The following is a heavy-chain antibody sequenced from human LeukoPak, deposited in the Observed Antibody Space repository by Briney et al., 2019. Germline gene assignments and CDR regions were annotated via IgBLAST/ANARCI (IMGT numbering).Heavy chain of an antibody. Sequence: PGRSLRLSCAASGFTFSSYGMHWVRQAPGKGLEWVAVISYDGSNKYYADSVKGRFTISRDNSKNTPYLQMNSLRAEDTAVYYCAKSAGDDYGDHGFDYWGQGTLVTVSS. CDR1: GFTFSSYG. CDR3: AKSAGDDYGDHGFDY. J-gene: IGHJ4*02. CDR2: ISYDGSNK. V-gene: IGHV3-30*18. D-gene: IGHD4-17*01.